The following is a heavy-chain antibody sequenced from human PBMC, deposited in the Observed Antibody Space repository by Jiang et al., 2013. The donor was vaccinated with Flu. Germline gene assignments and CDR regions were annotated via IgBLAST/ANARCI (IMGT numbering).Heavy chain of an antibody. CDR3: AREVEDIVVAAARTPYYYYYMDV. Sequence: GLVWVSRINSDGGTTSYADSVKGRFTISRDNAKNTLYLQMNSLRAEDTAVYYCAREVEDIVVAAARTPYYYYYMDVWGKGTTATVSS. D-gene: IGHD2-2*01. V-gene: IGHV3-74*01. J-gene: IGHJ6*03. CDR2: INSDGGTT.